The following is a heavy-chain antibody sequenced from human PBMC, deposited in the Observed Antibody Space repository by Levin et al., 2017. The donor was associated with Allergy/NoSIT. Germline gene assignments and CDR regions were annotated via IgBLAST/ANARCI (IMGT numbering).Heavy chain of an antibody. Sequence: GGSLRLSCAASGFTFSTYTMNWVRQAPGKGLEWVSSITSDSRSIYYADSVKGRFTISRDKAENSLYLQMNSLRVEDTAVYYCARVGGASAGLRYNYGLDVWGQGTTVTVSS. J-gene: IGHJ6*02. CDR2: ITSDSRSI. D-gene: IGHD6-13*01. V-gene: IGHV3-21*01. CDR1: GFTFSTYT. CDR3: ARVGGASAGLRYNYGLDV.